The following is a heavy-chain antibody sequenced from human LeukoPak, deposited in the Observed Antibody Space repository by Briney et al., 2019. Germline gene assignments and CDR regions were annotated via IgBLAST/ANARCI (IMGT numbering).Heavy chain of an antibody. V-gene: IGHV5-51*01. D-gene: IGHD5-18*01. Sequence: GQSLKISCKGSGYSFTSYRISWVRHMPGKGLEWMGIIYPGDSDTRYSPSFQGQVTISADKSISTAYLQWSSLKASDTAMYFCARHRDYTYGYSDYWGRGTLVTVSS. CDR1: GYSFTSYR. J-gene: IGHJ4*02. CDR3: ARHRDYTYGYSDY. CDR2: IYPGDSDT.